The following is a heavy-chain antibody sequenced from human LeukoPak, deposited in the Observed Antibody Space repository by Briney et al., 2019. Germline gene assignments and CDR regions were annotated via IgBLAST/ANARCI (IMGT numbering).Heavy chain of an antibody. D-gene: IGHD5-12*01. CDR2: IYPGDSDT. Sequence: GESLKISCKGSGYSFTSYWSGWVRQMPGKGLEWMGIIYPGDSDTRYSPSFQGQVTISADKSISTAYLQWSSLKASDTAMYYCARACPYMSGYDGRNWFDPWGQGTLVTVSS. CDR1: GYSFTSYW. J-gene: IGHJ5*02. V-gene: IGHV5-51*01. CDR3: ARACPYMSGYDGRNWFDP.